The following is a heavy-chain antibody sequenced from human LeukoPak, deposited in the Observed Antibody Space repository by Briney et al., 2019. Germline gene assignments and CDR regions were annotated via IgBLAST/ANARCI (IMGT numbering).Heavy chain of an antibody. CDR2: ISGSGGST. CDR1: GFTFSSYA. D-gene: IGHD3-10*01. CDR3: AKDPPSYYGSGSYYNFADY. J-gene: IGHJ4*02. Sequence: GGSLRLSCAASGFTFSSYAMSWVRQAPGKGLEWVSAISGSGGSTYYADPVKGRFTISRDNSKNTLYLQMNSLRAEDTAVYYCAKDPPSYYGSGSYYNFADYWGQGTLVTVSS. V-gene: IGHV3-23*01.